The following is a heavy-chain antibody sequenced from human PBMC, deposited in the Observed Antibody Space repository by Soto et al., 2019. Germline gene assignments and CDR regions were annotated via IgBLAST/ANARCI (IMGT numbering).Heavy chain of an antibody. D-gene: IGHD3-9*01. CDR3: ATDPGLLRYFDWSLGY. CDR1: GYTFTSYG. CDR2: ISAYNGDT. V-gene: IGHV1-18*01. Sequence: QVRLVQSGAEVKKPGASVKVSCKASGYTFTSYGISWVRQAPGQGLEWMGWISAYNGDTNFPQKSQGRVTMTTDTSTSTAYMELRSLRSDDTAVYFCATDPGLLRYFDWSLGYWGQGTLVTVSS. J-gene: IGHJ4*02.